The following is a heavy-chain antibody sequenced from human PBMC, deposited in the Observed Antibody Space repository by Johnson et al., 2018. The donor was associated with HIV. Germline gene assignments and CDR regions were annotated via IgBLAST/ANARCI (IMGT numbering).Heavy chain of an antibody. V-gene: IGHV3-30*02. CDR1: GFTFSSYG. CDR2: IRYDGSNK. Sequence: QVQLVESGGGVVQPGESLRLSCAASGFTFSSYGMHWVRQAPGKGLEWVAFIRYDGSNKYYAASVKGRFTISRDNSKNTLYLQMNSLRAEDTAVYYCARDSTAGPDKGLDYVGAFDIWGQGTMVTVSS. J-gene: IGHJ3*02. D-gene: IGHD4-17*01. CDR3: ARDSTAGPDKGLDYVGAFDI.